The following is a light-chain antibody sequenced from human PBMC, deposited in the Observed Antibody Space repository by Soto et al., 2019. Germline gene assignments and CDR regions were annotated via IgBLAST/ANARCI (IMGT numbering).Light chain of an antibody. CDR1: SIDVGAYNY. CDR2: EVT. Sequence: QSALTQPPSASGSPGQSVTISCTGTSIDVGAYNYVSWYQQHAGKAPKLVIYEVTKRPSGVPDRLSGSKSANTASLTVSGLQAEDEADYYCSSFASSNTWVFGGGTKLTVL. CDR3: SSFASSNTWV. V-gene: IGLV2-8*01. J-gene: IGLJ3*02.